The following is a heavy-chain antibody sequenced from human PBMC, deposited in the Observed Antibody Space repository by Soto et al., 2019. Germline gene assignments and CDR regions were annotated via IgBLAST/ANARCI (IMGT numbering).Heavy chain of an antibody. J-gene: IGHJ5*02. CDR1: GCTVSSYA. Sequence: SVKVSGRASGCTVSSYAISWVRHSPGGGLEWMGGIIPIFGTANYAQKFQGRVTITADESTRTAYMELSSLRSEDTAVYYCARGALDKDMTPNWFDPWGKATLLTISS. CDR3: ARGALDKDMTPNWFDP. CDR2: IIPIFGTA. V-gene: IGHV1-69*13. D-gene: IGHD2-15*01.